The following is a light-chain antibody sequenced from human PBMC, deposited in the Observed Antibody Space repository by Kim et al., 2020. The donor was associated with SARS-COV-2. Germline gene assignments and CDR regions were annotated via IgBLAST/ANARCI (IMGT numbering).Light chain of an antibody. CDR1: SSNIGNNY. V-gene: IGLV1-51*01. J-gene: IGLJ2*01. Sequence: QSVLTQPPSVSAAPGQKVTISCSGSSSNIGNNYVSWYQQLPGTAPKLLIYDNNKRPSGIPDRFSGSKSGTSATLGITGLQTGDVADYYRGTWDSSLSAGVFGGGTKLTVL. CDR2: DNN. CDR3: GTWDSSLSAGV.